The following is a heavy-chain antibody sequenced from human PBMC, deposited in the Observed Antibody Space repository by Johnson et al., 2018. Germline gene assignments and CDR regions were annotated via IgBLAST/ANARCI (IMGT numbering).Heavy chain of an antibody. D-gene: IGHD1-14*01. CDR2: ISYDGSNK. V-gene: IGHV3-30*03. Sequence: VQLVETGGGVVQPGRSLRLSCAASGFTFSSYGMHWVRQAPGKGLEWVAVISYDGSNKYYSDSVKGRFTISRDNSKNTLSLQMNSLRAEDTAVYYCARDRSWTPLNAFDIWGQGTMVTVSS. J-gene: IGHJ3*02. CDR3: ARDRSWTPLNAFDI. CDR1: GFTFSSYG.